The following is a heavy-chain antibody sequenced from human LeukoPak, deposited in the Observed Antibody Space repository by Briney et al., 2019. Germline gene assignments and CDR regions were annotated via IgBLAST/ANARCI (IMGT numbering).Heavy chain of an antibody. J-gene: IGHJ3*02. CDR3: ARAGGWAREDYKGEAFDI. Sequence: ASVKVSCKASGYTFTNFGISWVRQAPGQGLEWMGWISFYNGNTNYAEKVQGRVTMTADTSTRTAYMELRSLRSDDTAVYYCARAGGWAREDYKGEAFDIWGQGTKVTVSS. V-gene: IGHV1-18*01. CDR1: GYTFTNFG. CDR2: ISFYNGNT. D-gene: IGHD6-19*01.